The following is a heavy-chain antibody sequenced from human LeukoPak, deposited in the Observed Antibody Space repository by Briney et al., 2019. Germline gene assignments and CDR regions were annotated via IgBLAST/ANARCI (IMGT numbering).Heavy chain of an antibody. CDR1: GVSFSGYY. CDR2: INHSGST. J-gene: IGHJ4*02. CDR3: ARLGSSGWYY. D-gene: IGHD6-19*01. V-gene: IGHV4-34*01. Sequence: SETLSLTCAVYGVSFSGYYWSCIRQPPGKGLEWIGEINHSGSTNYNPSLKSRVTISVDTSKNQFSLKLSSVTAADTAVYYCARLGSSGWYYWGQGTLVTVSS.